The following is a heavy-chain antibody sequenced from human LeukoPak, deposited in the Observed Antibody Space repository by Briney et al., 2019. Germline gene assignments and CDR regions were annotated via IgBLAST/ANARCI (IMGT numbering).Heavy chain of an antibody. CDR2: IAEGGGT. Sequence: GGSLRLSCVASGFTFSRHDMHWVRQSTGEGLEWVSAIAEGGGTYYLDYVKGRFTISRENAKNSVYLQMNSLRAGDTAVYYCARGLPGVRGVDYVFDIWGQGTVVTASS. V-gene: IGHV3-13*04. CDR3: ARGLPGVRGVDYVFDI. CDR1: GFTFSRHD. J-gene: IGHJ3*02. D-gene: IGHD3-10*01.